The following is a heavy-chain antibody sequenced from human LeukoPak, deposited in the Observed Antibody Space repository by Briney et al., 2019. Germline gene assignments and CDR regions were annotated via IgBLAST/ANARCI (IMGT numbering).Heavy chain of an antibody. V-gene: IGHV4-34*01. D-gene: IGHD2-2*01. CDR1: GGSFSGYY. CDR2: INHSGST. Sequence: SETLSLTCAVYGGSFSGYYWSWIRQPPGKGLEWIGEINHSGSTNYNPSLKSRVTISVDTSKNQFSLKLSSVTAADTAVYYCARIVVVPAANFDYWGQGTLVTDSS. J-gene: IGHJ4*02. CDR3: ARIVVVPAANFDY.